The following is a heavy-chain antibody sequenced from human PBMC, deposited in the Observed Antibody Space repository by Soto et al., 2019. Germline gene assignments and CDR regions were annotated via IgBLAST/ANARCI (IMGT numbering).Heavy chain of an antibody. CDR3: ARGHDLWTGYYTDY. D-gene: IGHD3-3*01. CDR2: IVVGSGNT. Sequence: SVKVSCKASGFTFTSSSVQWVRQARGQRLEWIGWIVVGSGNTNYAQKFQERVTITRDMSTSTAYMELSSLTSEDTAVYYCARGHDLWTGYYTDYWGQGALVTVSS. CDR1: GFTFTSSS. V-gene: IGHV1-58*01. J-gene: IGHJ4*02.